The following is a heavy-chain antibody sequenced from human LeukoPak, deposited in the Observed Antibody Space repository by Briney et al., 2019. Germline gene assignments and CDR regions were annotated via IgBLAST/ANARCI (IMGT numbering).Heavy chain of an antibody. J-gene: IGHJ4*02. V-gene: IGHV1-18*01. CDR3: ARVGSFDWLEPIDY. D-gene: IGHD3-9*01. Sequence: ASVKVSYKASGYTFTSYGISWVRQAPGQGLEWMGWISAYNGNTNYAQKLQGRVTMTTDTSTSTAYMELRSLRSDDTAVYYCARVGSFDWLEPIDYWGQGTLVTVSS. CDR1: GYTFTSYG. CDR2: ISAYNGNT.